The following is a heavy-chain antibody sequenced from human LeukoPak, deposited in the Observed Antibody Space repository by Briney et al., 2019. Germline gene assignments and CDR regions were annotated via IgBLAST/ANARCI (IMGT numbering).Heavy chain of an antibody. CDR1: GGSISSGGYY. Sequence: PSQTLSLTCTVSGGSISSGGYYWSWIRQPPGKGLEWIGYIYHSGSTYYNPSLKSRVTISVDRSKNQSSLKLSSVTAADTAVYYCARDVQDYDFWRGGGYFDYWGQGTLVTVSS. V-gene: IGHV4-30-2*01. CDR2: IYHSGST. CDR3: ARDVQDYDFWRGGGYFDY. D-gene: IGHD3-3*01. J-gene: IGHJ4*02.